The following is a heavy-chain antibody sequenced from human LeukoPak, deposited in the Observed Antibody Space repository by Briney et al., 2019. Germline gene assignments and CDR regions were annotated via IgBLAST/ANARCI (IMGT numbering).Heavy chain of an antibody. CDR1: GGSFSGYY. Sequence: PSETLSLTCAVYGGSFSGYYWSWIRQPPGKGLEWIGEINHSGSTNYNPSLKSRVTISIDTSTNRFSLNLTSVTAADTAVYYCARLPGIAAVWGQGTLVIASS. D-gene: IGHD6-13*01. V-gene: IGHV4-34*01. J-gene: IGHJ1*01. CDR2: INHSGST. CDR3: ARLPGIAAV.